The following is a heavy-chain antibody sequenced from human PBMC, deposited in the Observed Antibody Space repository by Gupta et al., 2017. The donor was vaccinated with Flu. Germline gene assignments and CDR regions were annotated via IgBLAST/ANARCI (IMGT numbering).Heavy chain of an antibody. CDR3: ARGRSVAAYYYYYGMDV. V-gene: IGHV4-34*01. Sequence: SWSWIRQPPGKGLEWIGEINHSGSTNYNPSLKSRVTISVDTSKNQFSLKLSSVTAADTAVYYCARGRSVAAYYYYYGMDVWGQGTTVTVSS. CDR1: S. J-gene: IGHJ6*02. CDR2: INHSGST. D-gene: IGHD6-19*01.